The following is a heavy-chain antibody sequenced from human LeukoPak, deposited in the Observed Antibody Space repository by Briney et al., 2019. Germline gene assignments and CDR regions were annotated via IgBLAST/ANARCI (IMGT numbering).Heavy chain of an antibody. CDR1: GVSSNDYY. CDR3: TIMTTWHDY. Sequence: SETLSLTCAVSGVSSNDYYWSWVRQTPGKGLEWIGEINHSGYTNDSPSLKSRVTLSIDTSRKQFSLNLRSVTVAHTGIYYCTIMTTWHDYWGQGTLVTVSS. CDR2: INHSGYT. J-gene: IGHJ4*02. D-gene: IGHD4-17*01. V-gene: IGHV4-34*01.